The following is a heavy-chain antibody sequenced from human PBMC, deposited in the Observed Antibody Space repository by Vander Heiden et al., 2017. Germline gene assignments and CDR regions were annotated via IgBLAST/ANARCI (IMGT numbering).Heavy chain of an antibody. J-gene: IGHJ3*02. CDR2: ISWNSGSI. Sequence: EVQLVESGGGLVQPGRSLRLSCAASGFTFDDYAMHWVRQAPGKGLEWVSGISWNSGSIGYADSVKGRFTISRDNAKNSLYLQMNSLRAKDTALYYCANLAVAGLDAFDIWGQGTMVTVSS. D-gene: IGHD6-19*01. CDR1: GFTFDDYA. CDR3: ANLAVAGLDAFDI. V-gene: IGHV3-9*01.